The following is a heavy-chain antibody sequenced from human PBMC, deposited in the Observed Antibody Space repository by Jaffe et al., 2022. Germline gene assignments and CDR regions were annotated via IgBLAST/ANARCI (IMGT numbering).Heavy chain of an antibody. V-gene: IGHV3-7*01. CDR1: GFTFSSYW. CDR2: IKQDGSEK. CDR3: ARGVPEYYDFWSGLPFDY. Sequence: EVQLVESGGGLVQPGGSLRLSCAASGFTFSSYWMSWVRQAPGKGLEWVANIKQDGSEKYYVDSVKGRFTISRDNAKNSLYLQMNSLRAEDTAVYYCARGVPEYYDFWSGLPFDYWGQGTLVTVSS. D-gene: IGHD3-3*01. J-gene: IGHJ4*02.